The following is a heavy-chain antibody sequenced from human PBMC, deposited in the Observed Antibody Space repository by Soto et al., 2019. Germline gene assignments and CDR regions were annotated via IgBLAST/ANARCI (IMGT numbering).Heavy chain of an antibody. CDR2: ISGGSDNT. CDR3: AKGPTAGR. J-gene: IGHJ4*02. CDR1: GFSFSSHS. Sequence: GGSLRLSCAASGFSFSSHSMKWVRQAPGKGLEWVSVISGGSDNTYYADSVKGRFTISRDNSKSTLYLQMNSLRVEDTAIYYCAKGPTAGRWGQGTLVTVSS. V-gene: IGHV3-23*01.